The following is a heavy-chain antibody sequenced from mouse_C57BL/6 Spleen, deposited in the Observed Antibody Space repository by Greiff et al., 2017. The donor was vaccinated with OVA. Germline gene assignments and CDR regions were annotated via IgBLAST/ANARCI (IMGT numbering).Heavy chain of an antibody. CDR3: ARHPSIYYYGSSYGAMDY. J-gene: IGHJ4*01. D-gene: IGHD1-1*01. CDR1: GFSLTSYG. CDR2: IWSDGST. Sequence: QVQLKESGPGLVAPSQSLSITCTVSGFSLTSYGVHWVRQPPGKGLEWLVVIWSDGSTTYNSALKSRLSISKDNSKSQVFLKMNSLQTDDTAMYYCARHPSIYYYGSSYGAMDYWGQGTSVTVSS. V-gene: IGHV2-6-1*01.